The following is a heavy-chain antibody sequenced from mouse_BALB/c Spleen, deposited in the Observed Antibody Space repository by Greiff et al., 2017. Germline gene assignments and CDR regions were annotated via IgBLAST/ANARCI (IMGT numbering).Heavy chain of an antibody. CDR3: ARGGGKGGFAY. Sequence: VQLQQSGPELVKPGASVKISCKASGYSFTSYYIHWVKQRPGQGLEWIGWIFPGSGNTKYNEKFKGKATLTADTSSSTAYMQLSSLTSEDSAVYFCARGGGKGGFAYWGQGTLVTVSA. V-gene: IGHV1-66*01. CDR2: IFPGSGNT. J-gene: IGHJ3*01. D-gene: IGHD1-1*02. CDR1: GYSFTSYY.